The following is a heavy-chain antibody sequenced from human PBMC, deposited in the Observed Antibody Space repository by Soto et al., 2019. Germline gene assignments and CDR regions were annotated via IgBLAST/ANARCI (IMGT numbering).Heavy chain of an antibody. D-gene: IGHD5-12*01. Sequence: QITLKESGPTLVKPTQTLTLTCTISGFSLSRSGVGVGWIRQPPGKAPEWLALIYWDDDKRYSPSLNRRLTITKDTSKDQVVLTMTNVDAVDTASYYCAHRSGYVRAFDIWGQGTMVTVSS. V-gene: IGHV2-5*02. CDR3: AHRSGYVRAFDI. CDR1: GFSLSRSGVG. CDR2: IYWDDDK. J-gene: IGHJ3*02.